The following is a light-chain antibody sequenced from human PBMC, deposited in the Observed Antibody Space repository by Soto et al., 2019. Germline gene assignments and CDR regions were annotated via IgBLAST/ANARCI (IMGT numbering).Light chain of an antibody. CDR2: RSN. CDR3: AAWDDSLSGLYV. CDR1: SSNIGSNF. V-gene: IGLV1-47*01. Sequence: QSVLTQPPSASGTPGQRGTISCSGSSSNIGSNFVYWYQQLPGTAPNLLIYRSNQRPSGVPDRFSGSKSGTSATLAISGLRSEDEADYYCAAWDDSLSGLYVFGTGTKVTVL. J-gene: IGLJ1*01.